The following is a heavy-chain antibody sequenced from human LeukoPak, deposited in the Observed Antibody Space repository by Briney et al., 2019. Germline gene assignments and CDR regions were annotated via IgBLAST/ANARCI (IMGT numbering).Heavy chain of an antibody. J-gene: IGHJ4*02. D-gene: IGHD2/OR15-2a*01. CDR3: ARSGLSRFGF. CDR2: INSDGSST. V-gene: IGHV3-74*01. CDR1: GFTFSKHW. Sequence: GGSLRLSCAASGFTFSKHWMHWVRQAPGKGLVWVSRINSDGSSTYYADSVKGRFTISRDNSRNTLYLQMNSLRAEDTAVYYCARSGLSRFGFWGQGTLVTVSP.